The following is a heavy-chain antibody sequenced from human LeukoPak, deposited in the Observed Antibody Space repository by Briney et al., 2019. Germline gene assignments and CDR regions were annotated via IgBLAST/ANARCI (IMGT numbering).Heavy chain of an antibody. CDR2: ISGSGSGGST. CDR3: AKAGSIKFDY. V-gene: IGHV3-23*01. D-gene: IGHD1-26*01. J-gene: IGHJ4*02. CDR1: GFTFSSYG. Sequence: GGSLRLSCAASGFTFSSYGMSWVRQAPGKGLEWVSGISGSGSGGSTYYADSVKGRFTISRDNSENTLYLQMNSLRAEDTAVYYCAKAGSIKFDYWGQGTLVTVSS.